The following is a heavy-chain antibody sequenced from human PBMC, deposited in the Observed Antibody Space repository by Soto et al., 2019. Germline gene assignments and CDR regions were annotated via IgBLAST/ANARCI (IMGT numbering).Heavy chain of an antibody. J-gene: IGHJ4*02. CDR2: ISGSGGST. CDR1: A. Sequence: AMSWVRQAPGKGLEWVSAISGSGGSTYYADSVKGRFTISRDNSKNTLYLQMNSLRAEDTAVYYCAKDLMDYYDSSGYYPIDYWGQGTLVTVSS. V-gene: IGHV3-23*01. D-gene: IGHD3-22*01. CDR3: AKDLMDYYDSSGYYPIDY.